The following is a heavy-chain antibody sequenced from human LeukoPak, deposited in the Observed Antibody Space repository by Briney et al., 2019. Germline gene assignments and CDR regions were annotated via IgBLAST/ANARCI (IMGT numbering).Heavy chain of an antibody. CDR2: IYHSGST. D-gene: IGHD1-26*01. J-gene: IGHJ4*02. CDR3: ATTTIRLGY. CDR1: GYSISSGYY. Sequence: SETLSLTCTVSGYSISSGYYWGWLRQPPGRGLEWIGTIYHSGSTYYNPSLKSRVTISVDTSKNQFSLKLSSVTAADTAVYYCATTTIRLGYWGQGTLVTVSS. V-gene: IGHV4-38-2*02.